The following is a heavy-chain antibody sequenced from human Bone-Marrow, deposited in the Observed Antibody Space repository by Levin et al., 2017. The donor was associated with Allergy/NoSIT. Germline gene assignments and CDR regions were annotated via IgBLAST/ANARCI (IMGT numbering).Heavy chain of an antibody. V-gene: IGHV4-61*01. Sequence: RSQTLSLTCTVSGGSVSSGSYYWSWIRQPPGKGLEWIGYIYYTGSANYNPSLESRVTISVDTSKNQFSLKLRSVTAADTAVYYCAREVPHYYYGSGSYYAAFDNWGQGILVTVSS. CDR1: GGSVSSGSYY. J-gene: IGHJ4*02. D-gene: IGHD3-10*01. CDR2: IYYTGSA. CDR3: AREVPHYYYGSGSYYAAFDN.